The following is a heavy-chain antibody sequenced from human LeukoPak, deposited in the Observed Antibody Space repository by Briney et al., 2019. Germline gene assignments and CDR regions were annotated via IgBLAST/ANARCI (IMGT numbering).Heavy chain of an antibody. J-gene: IGHJ4*02. CDR1: GFTFSSYA. CDR2: ISYDGSNK. CDR3: TTYYYGSGSLSPYYFDY. Sequence: GGSLRLSCAASGFTFSSYAMHWVRQAPGKRLEWVAVISYDGSNKYYADSVEGRFTISRDNSKNTLYLQMNSLKTEDTAVYYCTTYYYGSGSLSPYYFDYWGQGTLVTVSS. V-gene: IGHV3-30*04. D-gene: IGHD3-10*01.